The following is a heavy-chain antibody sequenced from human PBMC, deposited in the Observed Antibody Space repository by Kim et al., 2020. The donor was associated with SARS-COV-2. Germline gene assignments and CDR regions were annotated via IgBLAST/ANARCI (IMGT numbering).Heavy chain of an antibody. CDR3: ARSVGATPCDY. CDR2: K. Sequence: KYYADSAEGRMTNSRAKCKNTLYLQMNSLSAEDTAVYYGARSVGATPCDYWGQGTLVTVSS. V-gene: IGHV3-30*07. J-gene: IGHJ4*02. D-gene: IGHD1-26*01.